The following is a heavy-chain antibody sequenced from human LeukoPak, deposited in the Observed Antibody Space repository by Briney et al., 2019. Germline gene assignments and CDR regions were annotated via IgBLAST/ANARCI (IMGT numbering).Heavy chain of an antibody. CDR3: AKDYGGNRNHDAFDI. D-gene: IGHD4-23*01. Sequence: GGSLRLSCAASGFTFSSYAMSWVRPAPGKGLEWVSAISGSGGSTYYADSVKGRFTISRDNSKNTLYLQMNSLRAEDTAVYYCAKDYGGNRNHDAFDIWGQGTMVTVSS. J-gene: IGHJ3*02. V-gene: IGHV3-23*01. CDR2: ISGSGGST. CDR1: GFTFSSYA.